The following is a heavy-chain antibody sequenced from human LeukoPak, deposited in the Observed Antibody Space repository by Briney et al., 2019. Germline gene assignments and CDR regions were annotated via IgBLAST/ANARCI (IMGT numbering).Heavy chain of an antibody. D-gene: IGHD3-22*01. V-gene: IGHV3-73*01. CDR2: IRSKANSYAT. Sequence: GGSLRLSCGASGFAFSNYAMSWVRQASGKGLEWVGRIRSKANSYATAYAASVKGRFTISRDDSKNTAYLQMNSLKTEDTAVYYCTRQNVYYDSSGYQTTFDYWGQGTLVTVSS. J-gene: IGHJ4*02. CDR1: GFAFSNYA. CDR3: TRQNVYYDSSGYQTTFDY.